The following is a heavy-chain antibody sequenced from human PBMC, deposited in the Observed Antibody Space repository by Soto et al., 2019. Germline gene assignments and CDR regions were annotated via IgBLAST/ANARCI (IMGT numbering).Heavy chain of an antibody. CDR1: GYTFTSYA. CDR3: ARGGSLYWYFDL. Sequence: QVQLVQSGAEVKKPGASVKVSCKASGYTFTSYAMHWVRQAPGQRLEWMGWINAGNGNTTYSQKFQGRVTITRDTSASTAYMELSSLRSEDTAVYYCARGGSLYWYFDLWGRGTLVTVSS. J-gene: IGHJ2*01. D-gene: IGHD1-26*01. CDR2: INAGNGNT. V-gene: IGHV1-3*01.